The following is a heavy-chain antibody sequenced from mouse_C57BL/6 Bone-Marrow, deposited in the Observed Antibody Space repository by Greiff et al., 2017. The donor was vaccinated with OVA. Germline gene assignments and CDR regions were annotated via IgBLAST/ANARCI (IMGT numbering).Heavy chain of an antibody. V-gene: IGHV14-4*01. D-gene: IGHD1-1*01. Sequence: EVQLQQSGAELVRPGASVKLSCTASGFNIKDDYMHWVKQRPEQGLEWIGWIDPENGDTEYASKFQGKATITADTSSNTAYLQLSSLTSEDTAVYYCTTDGGSSYWYFDVWGTGTTVTVSS. CDR1: GFNIKDDY. CDR3: TTDGGSSYWYFDV. J-gene: IGHJ1*03. CDR2: IDPENGDT.